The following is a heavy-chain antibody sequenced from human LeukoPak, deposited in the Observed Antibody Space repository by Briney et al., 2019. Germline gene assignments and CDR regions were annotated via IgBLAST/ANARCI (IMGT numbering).Heavy chain of an antibody. V-gene: IGHV3-33*01. CDR1: GFTFNSYG. CDR2: IWYDGSNK. CDR3: ARDRGSGTFQGGYFDY. J-gene: IGHJ4*02. D-gene: IGHD3-16*01. Sequence: GRSLRLSCAASGFTFNSYGMHWVRQAPGKGLEWVAVIWYDGSNKYYADSVKGRFSISRDNSKNTLYLQMNSLRAEDTAVYYCARDRGSGTFQGGYFDYWGQGTLVTVS.